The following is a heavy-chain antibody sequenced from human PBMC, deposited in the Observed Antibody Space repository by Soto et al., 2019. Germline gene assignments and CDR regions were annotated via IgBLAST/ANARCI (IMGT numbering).Heavy chain of an antibody. D-gene: IGHD5-12*01. V-gene: IGHV4-34*01. CDR2: IKDGGLT. CDR1: GGSLSGYY. J-gene: IGHJ4*02. Sequence: QVQLQQWGAGLLKPSETLSLTCVVYGGSLSGYYWSWIRQPPGKGLEWIREIKDGGLTNYSPSLTSXXTXSXXTPKNQFSLKLHSVTAADRAVYYCARGQEGVVATHWDQGTLVTVSS. CDR3: ARGQEGVVATH.